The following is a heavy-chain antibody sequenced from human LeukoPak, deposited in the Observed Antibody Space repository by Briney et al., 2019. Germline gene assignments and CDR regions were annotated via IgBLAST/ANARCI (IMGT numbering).Heavy chain of an antibody. CDR2: IYPGDSDT. CDR1: GYRFTSSW. Sequence: GESPKISCKGSGYRFTSSWIGWVRQMPGKGLEWMGIIYPGDSDTRYSPSFQGQVTISADKSISTAYLQWSSLKASDTAIYYCARRGEMATIPLDYWGQGTLVTVSS. J-gene: IGHJ4*02. D-gene: IGHD5-24*01. V-gene: IGHV5-51*01. CDR3: ARRGEMATIPLDY.